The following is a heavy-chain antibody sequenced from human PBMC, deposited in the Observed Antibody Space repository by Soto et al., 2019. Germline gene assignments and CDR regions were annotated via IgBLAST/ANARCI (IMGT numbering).Heavy chain of an antibody. CDR1: GYSISSGYY. CDR2: IYHSGST. D-gene: IGHD5-18*01. CDR3: AIRSGYSYGYFDY. V-gene: IGHV4-38-2*01. Sequence: SETLSLTCAVSGYSISSGYYWGWIRQPPGKGLEWIGSIYHSGSTYYNPSLKSRVTISVDTSKNQFSLKLSSVTAADTAMYYCAIRSGYSYGYFDYWGQGTLVTVSS. J-gene: IGHJ4*02.